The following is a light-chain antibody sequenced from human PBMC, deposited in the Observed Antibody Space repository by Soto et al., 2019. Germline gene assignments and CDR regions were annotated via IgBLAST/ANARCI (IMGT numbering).Light chain of an antibody. CDR2: DAS. V-gene: IGKV1-5*01. CDR3: QQHNDYSAVT. Sequence: DIQMTQSPSTLSASVGDRVTITCRASQNIGSSLAWYQQRPGKAPKLLIFDASTLQTGVPSRFSGSGFGTEFTLTITGLQPDDFATYYCQQHNDYSAVTFGQGTKLEIK. J-gene: IGKJ2*01. CDR1: QNIGSS.